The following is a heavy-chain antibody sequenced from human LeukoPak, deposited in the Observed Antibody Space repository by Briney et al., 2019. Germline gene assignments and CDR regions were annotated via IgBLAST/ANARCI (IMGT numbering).Heavy chain of an antibody. J-gene: IGHJ4*02. CDR3: ARVPFRNYYDSSGYCFDY. D-gene: IGHD3-22*01. Sequence: SETLSLTCAVYGGSFSGYYWSWIRQPPGKGLEWIGEINHSGSTNYNPSLKSRVTISVDTSKNQFSLKLSSVTAADTAVYYCARVPFRNYYDSSGYCFDYWGQGTLVTVSS. V-gene: IGHV4-34*01. CDR2: INHSGST. CDR1: GGSFSGYY.